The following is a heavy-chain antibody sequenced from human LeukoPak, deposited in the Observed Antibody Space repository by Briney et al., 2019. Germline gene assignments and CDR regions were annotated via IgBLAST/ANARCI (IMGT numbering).Heavy chain of an antibody. Sequence: SETLSLTCTVSGGSISSYYWSWIRQPPGKGLEWIGYIYYSGSTNYNPSPKSRVTISVDTSKNQFSLKLSSVTAADTAVYYCARHNTRAKEPYYFDYWGQGTLVTVSS. D-gene: IGHD1-14*01. CDR1: GGSISSYY. CDR2: IYYSGST. J-gene: IGHJ4*02. V-gene: IGHV4-59*08. CDR3: ARHNTRAKEPYYFDY.